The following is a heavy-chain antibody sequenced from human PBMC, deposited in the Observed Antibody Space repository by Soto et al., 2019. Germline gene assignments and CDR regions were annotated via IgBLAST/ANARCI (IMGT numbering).Heavy chain of an antibody. D-gene: IGHD6-13*01. CDR1: GGSISSYY. J-gene: IGHJ5*02. Sequence: KPSETLSLTCTVSGGSISSYYWSWIRQPAGKGLEWIGRIYTSGSTNYNPSLKSRVTMSVDTSKNQFSLKLSSVTAADTAVYYCAREGIAAASGWFDPWGQGTLVTVSS. V-gene: IGHV4-4*07. CDR3: AREGIAAASGWFDP. CDR2: IYTSGST.